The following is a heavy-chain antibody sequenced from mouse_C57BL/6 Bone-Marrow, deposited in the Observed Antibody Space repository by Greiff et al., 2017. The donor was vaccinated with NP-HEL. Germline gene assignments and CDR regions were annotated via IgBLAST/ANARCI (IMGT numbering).Heavy chain of an antibody. Sequence: VQLQQSGAELVKPGASVKLSCTASGFNIKDYYMHWVKQRTEQGLEWIGRIDPEDGETKYAPKFQGKATITADTSSNTAYLQLRILTSEDTAVYYCARTIYYGNYVTFYDAMDYWGQGTSVTVSA. CDR2: IDPEDGET. D-gene: IGHD2-1*01. V-gene: IGHV14-2*01. CDR1: GFNIKDYY. J-gene: IGHJ4*01. CDR3: ARTIYYGNYVTFYDAMDY.